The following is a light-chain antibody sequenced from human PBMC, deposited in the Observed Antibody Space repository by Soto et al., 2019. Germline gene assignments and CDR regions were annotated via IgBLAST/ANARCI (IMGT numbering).Light chain of an antibody. CDR3: QQYNNWPPIT. V-gene: IGKV3-15*01. CDR2: AAS. CDR1: QSVSSN. J-gene: IGKJ3*01. Sequence: EIVMTQSPATLSVSPGERATLSCRASQSVSSNLAWYQQKHGQGPRLLIYAASTRATGIPPRFSGSGSGTEFTLTISSLQSEDFAVYYCQQYNNWPPITFGPGTKVDIK.